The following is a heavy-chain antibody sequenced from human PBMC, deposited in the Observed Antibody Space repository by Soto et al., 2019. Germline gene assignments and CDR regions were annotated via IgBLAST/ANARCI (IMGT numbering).Heavy chain of an antibody. CDR2: ISTTGSLT. V-gene: IGHV3-11*06. CDR3: ARAQWELDY. D-gene: IGHD1-26*01. Sequence: GGSLRLSGAASGFTFSDYYISWIRQAPGKGLEWVSFISTTGSLTNYADSLKGRFTISRDNAKNSLYLQINSLRGDDTAVYYCARAQWELDYWGQGTLVTVSS. CDR1: GFTFSDYY. J-gene: IGHJ4*02.